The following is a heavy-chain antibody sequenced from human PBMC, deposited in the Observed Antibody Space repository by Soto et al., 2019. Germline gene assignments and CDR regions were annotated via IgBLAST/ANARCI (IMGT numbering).Heavy chain of an antibody. D-gene: IGHD3-22*01. CDR2: IIPILGIA. J-gene: IGHJ4*02. CDR1: GGTFSSYT. V-gene: IGHV1-69*02. Sequence: SVKVSCKASGGTFSSYTISWVRQAPGQGLEWMGRIIPILGIANYAQKFQGRVTITADKSTSTAYMELSSLRSEDTAVYYCARLGYYDSSGSPAYFDYWGQGTLVTVS. CDR3: ARLGYYDSSGSPAYFDY.